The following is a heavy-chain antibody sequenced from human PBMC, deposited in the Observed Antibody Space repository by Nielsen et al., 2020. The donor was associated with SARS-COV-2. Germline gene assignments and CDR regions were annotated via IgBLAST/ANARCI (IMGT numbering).Heavy chain of an antibody. CDR1: GFTFSSYW. CDR2: IKQDGSEK. D-gene: IGHD6-19*01. CDR3: ARESVTGTDAFDI. Sequence: GGSLRLSCAASGFTFSSYWLSWVRQAPGKGLEWVANIKQDGSEKYYVDSVKGRFTISRDNAENSLSLQMNSLRAEDTAVYYARESVTGTDAFDIWGQGTVVTVSS. J-gene: IGHJ3*02. V-gene: IGHV3-7*01.